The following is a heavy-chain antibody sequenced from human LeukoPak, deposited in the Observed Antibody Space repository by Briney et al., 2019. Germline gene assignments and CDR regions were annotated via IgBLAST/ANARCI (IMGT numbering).Heavy chain of an antibody. Sequence: SETLSLTCAVYGGSFSGYYWSWIRQPPGKGLEWIGEINHSGSTNYNPPLKSRVTISVDTSKNQFSLKLSPVTAADTAVYYCARGVVVAATGSGYYYGMDVWGQGTTVTVSS. CDR3: ARGVVVAATGSGYYYGMDV. CDR1: GGSFSGYY. D-gene: IGHD2-15*01. J-gene: IGHJ6*02. CDR2: INHSGST. V-gene: IGHV4-34*01.